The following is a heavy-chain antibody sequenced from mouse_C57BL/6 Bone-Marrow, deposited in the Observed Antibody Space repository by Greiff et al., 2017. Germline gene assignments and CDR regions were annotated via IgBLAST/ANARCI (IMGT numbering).Heavy chain of an antibody. CDR1: GFTFSDYG. J-gene: IGHJ3*01. D-gene: IGHD1-1*01. V-gene: IGHV5-17*01. CDR2: ISSGSSTI. Sequence: EVKLVESGGGLVKPGGSLTLSCAASGFTFSDYGMHWVRQAPEKGLEWVAYISSGSSTIYYADTVKGRFTISRDNAKNTLFLQMTSLRSEDTAMYYCARHYTYWGQGTLVTVSA. CDR3: ARHYTY.